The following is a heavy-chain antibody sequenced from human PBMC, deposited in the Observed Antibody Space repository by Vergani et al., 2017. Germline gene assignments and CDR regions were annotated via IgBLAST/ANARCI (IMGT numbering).Heavy chain of an antibody. CDR1: GGSISSYY. J-gene: IGHJ3*02. Sequence: QVQLQESGPGLVKPSETLSLTCTVSGGSISSYYWSWIRQPPGKGLEWIGYIYYSGSTYYNPSLKSRVTISVDTSKNQFSLKLSSVTAADTAVYYCARGTLRFLEWLLGVGAFDIWGQGTMVTVSS. V-gene: IGHV4-59*06. CDR2: IYYSGST. D-gene: IGHD3-3*01. CDR3: ARGTLRFLEWLLGVGAFDI.